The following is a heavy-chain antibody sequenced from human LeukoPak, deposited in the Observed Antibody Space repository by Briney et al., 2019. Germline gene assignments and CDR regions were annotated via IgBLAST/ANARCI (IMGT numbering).Heavy chain of an antibody. CDR3: ASPVAGYGSGGYYSPDAFDI. Sequence: GASVKVSCKASGYTFTSYDINWVRQATGQGLEWMGWMNPNSGNTGYAQKFQGRVTMTRNTSISTAYMELSSLRSEDTAVYYCASPVAGYGSGGYYSPDAFDIRGQGTMVTVSS. J-gene: IGHJ3*02. CDR1: GYTFTSYD. V-gene: IGHV1-8*01. D-gene: IGHD3-10*01. CDR2: MNPNSGNT.